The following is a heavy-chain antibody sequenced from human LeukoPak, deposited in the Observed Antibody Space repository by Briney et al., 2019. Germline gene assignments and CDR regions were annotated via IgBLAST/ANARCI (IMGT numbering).Heavy chain of an antibody. Sequence: ASVKVSCKASGYTFTSYGISWVRQAPGQGLEWMGWISAYNGNTNYAQKLQGRVTMTRNTSISTAYMELSSLRSEGTAVYYCARVGVLPLDYWGQGTLVTVSS. CDR2: ISAYNGNT. V-gene: IGHV1-18*01. CDR3: ARVGVLPLDY. CDR1: GYTFTSYG. D-gene: IGHD3-16*01. J-gene: IGHJ4*02.